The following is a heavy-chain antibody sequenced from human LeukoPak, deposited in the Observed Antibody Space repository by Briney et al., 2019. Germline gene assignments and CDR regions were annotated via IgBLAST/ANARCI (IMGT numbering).Heavy chain of an antibody. CDR3: TTYMITFGGVIAREDY. J-gene: IGHJ4*02. Sequence: QPGRSLRLSCTTSGFTFGDYAIAWVRQAPGKGLEWVSFIRTKSNGGAADYAASVKGRFTMSRDDSKNTLYLQMNSLKTEDTAVYYCTTYMITFGGVIAREDYWGQGTLVTVSS. CDR1: GFTFGDYA. V-gene: IGHV3-49*04. D-gene: IGHD3-16*02. CDR2: IRTKSNGGAA.